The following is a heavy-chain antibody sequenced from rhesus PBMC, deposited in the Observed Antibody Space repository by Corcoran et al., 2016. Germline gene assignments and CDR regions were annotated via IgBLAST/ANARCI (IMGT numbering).Heavy chain of an antibody. J-gene: IGHJ4*01. V-gene: IGHV4S11*01. CDR3: ARHTGGSYFDY. Sequence: QVQLQESGPGLVKPLETLSLTCAVSGGPISSNYWSWVRTAPGKGLEWIGYIYGSGSSTNYNPSLKRRVTLSVDTSKNQLSLKLSSVTAADTAVYYCARHTGGSYFDYWGQGVLVTVSS. CDR1: GGPISSNY. CDR2: IYGSGSST. D-gene: IGHD6-37*01.